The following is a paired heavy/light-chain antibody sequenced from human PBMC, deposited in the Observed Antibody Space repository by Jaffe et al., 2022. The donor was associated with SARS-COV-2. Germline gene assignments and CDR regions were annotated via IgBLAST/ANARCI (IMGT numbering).Light chain of an antibody. J-gene: IGLJ3*02. Sequence: SYVLTQPPSVSVAPGQTARLTCGGNNIGSKSVHWYQQKPGQAPVLVVYDDSDRPSGIPERFSGSNSENTATLTISRVEAGDEADYYCQVWDSGSDHWVHWVFGGGTKLTVL. CDR3: QVWDSGSDHWVHWV. V-gene: IGLV3-21*02. CDR2: DDS. CDR1: NIGSKS.
Heavy chain of an antibody. CDR2: ISFDGSET. V-gene: IGHV3-30*18. CDR3: AKPSRERGQSAFDY. J-gene: IGHJ4*02. Sequence: QVHLVESGGDVVQPGRSLRLSCAASGFTFSNYVMHWVRQAPGKGLEWVALISFDGSETYYADSVKGRFTISRDSSKNTLYLHMTSLRPEDTAVFYCAKPSRERGQSAFDYWGQGTLVTVSS. CDR1: GFTFSNYV. D-gene: IGHD5-12*01.